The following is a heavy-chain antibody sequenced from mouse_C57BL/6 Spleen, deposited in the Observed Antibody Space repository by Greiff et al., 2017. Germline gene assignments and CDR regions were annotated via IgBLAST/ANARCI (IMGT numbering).Heavy chain of an antibody. Sequence: VQRVESGPGLVAPSQSLSITCTVSGFSLTSYGVSWVRQPPGKGLEWLGVIWGDGSTNYHSAIISRLSISKDNSKCQVFLRLNSLQTDDTATYYRAKDDYLYAMDYWGQGTSVTVSS. CDR1: GFSLTSYG. CDR2: IWGDGST. J-gene: IGHJ4*01. D-gene: IGHD2-4*01. V-gene: IGHV2-3*01. CDR3: AKDDYLYAMDY.